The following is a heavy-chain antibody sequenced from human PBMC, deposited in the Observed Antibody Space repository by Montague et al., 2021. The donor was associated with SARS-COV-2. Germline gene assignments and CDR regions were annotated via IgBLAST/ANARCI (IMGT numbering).Heavy chain of an antibody. J-gene: IGHJ5*02. CDR2: IYTSGST. CDR1: GGSISSGSYF. V-gene: IGHV4-61*02. Sequence: TLSLTCTVPGGSISSGSYFWGWIRQPAGKGLEWIGRIYTSGSTNYNPSLKSRDTIPVDTPKNQFSLKLSSVTAADTAVYYCARDAGIAATGLNWFDPWGQGTLVTVSS. CDR3: ARDAGIAATGLNWFDP. D-gene: IGHD6-13*01.